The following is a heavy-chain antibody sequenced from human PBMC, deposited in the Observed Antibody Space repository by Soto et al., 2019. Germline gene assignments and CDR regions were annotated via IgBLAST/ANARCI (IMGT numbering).Heavy chain of an antibody. CDR3: ARGSYYYDNSGYFH. V-gene: IGHV4-34*01. CDR2: INHSGRT. Sequence: PSETLSLTCADQGGSFSGFFWTWSRQSPGKGLEWIGEINHSGRTNHNPSLKNRVTISVDTSKKQFSLKLSSVTAADTAVYYCARGSYYYDNSGYFHWGQGTPVTVSS. CDR1: GGSFSGFF. J-gene: IGHJ4*02. D-gene: IGHD3-22*01.